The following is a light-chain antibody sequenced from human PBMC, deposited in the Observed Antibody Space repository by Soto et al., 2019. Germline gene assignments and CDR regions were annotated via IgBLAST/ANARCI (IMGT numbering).Light chain of an antibody. V-gene: IGLV2-11*01. CDR3: CSYAGSYTFV. Sequence: QSALTQPRSVSGSPGQSVTISCTGTSSDVGGYNYVSWYQQHPGKAPKLMIYDVSKRPSGVPDRFSGSKSGNTASLTISGLQAEDEADYYCCSYAGSYTFVFGGWTKLTFL. CDR1: SSDVGGYNY. CDR2: DVS. J-gene: IGLJ2*01.